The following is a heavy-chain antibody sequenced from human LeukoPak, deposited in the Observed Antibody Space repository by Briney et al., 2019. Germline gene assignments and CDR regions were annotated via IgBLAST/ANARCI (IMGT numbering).Heavy chain of an antibody. Sequence: PGRSLRLSCAVSGFTFDEYGMDWVRQAPGKGLEWVSGISWNSARKGYEDSVKGRFTISRDNAKNVLYLQMNSLRAEDTALYYCAKGHSSTIFGVVIIPSFDYWGQGTLVTVSS. CDR2: ISWNSARK. V-gene: IGHV3-9*01. CDR1: GFTFDEYG. D-gene: IGHD3-3*01. J-gene: IGHJ4*02. CDR3: AKGHSSTIFGVVIIPSFDY.